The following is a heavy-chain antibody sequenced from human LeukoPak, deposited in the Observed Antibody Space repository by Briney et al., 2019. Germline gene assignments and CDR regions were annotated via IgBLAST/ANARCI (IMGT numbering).Heavy chain of an antibody. CDR3: ARVGRGCSSTSCYALDY. J-gene: IGHJ4*02. D-gene: IGHD2-2*01. CDR2: IIPIFGTA. CDR1: GYTFTTYD. Sequence: GASVKVSCKASGYTFTTYDFNWVRQVSGQGLEWMGGIIPIFGTANYAQKFQGRVTITADESTSTAYMELSSLRSEDTAVYYCARVGRGCSSTSCYALDYWGQGTLVTVSS. V-gene: IGHV1-69*13.